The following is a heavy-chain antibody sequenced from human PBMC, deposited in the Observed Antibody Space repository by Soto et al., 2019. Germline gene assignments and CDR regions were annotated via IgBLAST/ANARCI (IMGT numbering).Heavy chain of an antibody. Sequence: QVQLQQWGAGLLKPSETLSLTCAVYGGSFSDYYWSWIRQPPGKGLEWIGEINHSGSTNYNPSLKSRVTISVDTSKNQFSLKLSSVTAADTAVYYCARGHGTMITFGGVNDYWGQGTLVTVSS. CDR3: ARGHGTMITFGGVNDY. CDR1: GGSFSDYY. D-gene: IGHD3-16*01. J-gene: IGHJ4*02. V-gene: IGHV4-34*01. CDR2: INHSGST.